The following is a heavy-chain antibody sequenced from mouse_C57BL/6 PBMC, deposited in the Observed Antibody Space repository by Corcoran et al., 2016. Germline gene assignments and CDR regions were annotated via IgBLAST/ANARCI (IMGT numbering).Heavy chain of an antibody. J-gene: IGHJ4*01. D-gene: IGHD1-1*01. CDR1: GYTFTDYY. V-gene: IGHV1-26*01. CDR3: AIYGSSPYYAMDY. Sequence: EVQLQQSGPELVKPGASVKISCKASGYTFTDYYMNWVKQSHGKSLEWIGDINPNNGGTSYNQKFKGKATLTVDKSSSTAYMELRSLTSEDSAVYYCAIYGSSPYYAMDYWGQGTSVTVSS. CDR2: INPNNGGT.